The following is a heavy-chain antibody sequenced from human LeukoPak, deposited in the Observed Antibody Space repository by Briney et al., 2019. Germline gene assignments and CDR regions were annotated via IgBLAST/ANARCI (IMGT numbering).Heavy chain of an antibody. CDR1: GFTVSSNY. CDR2: IYSGGST. Sequence: GGSLRLSCAASGFTVSSNYMSWVRQAPGKGLEWVSVIYSGGSTYYADSVKGRFTISRDNSKNTLYLQMNSLRAEDTAVYYCARESAYGASDYWGKETLVTVSS. CDR3: ARESAYGASDY. D-gene: IGHD4-17*01. V-gene: IGHV3-53*01. J-gene: IGHJ4*02.